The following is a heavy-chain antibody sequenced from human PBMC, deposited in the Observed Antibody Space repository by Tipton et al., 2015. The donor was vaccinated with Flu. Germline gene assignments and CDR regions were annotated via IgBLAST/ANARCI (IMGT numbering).Heavy chain of an antibody. J-gene: IGHJ6*02. CDR3: ARQTYYYDSSGYYYYLNYYYGMDV. V-gene: IGHV5-51*01. CDR1: GYSFTSYW. D-gene: IGHD3-22*01. CDR2: IYPGDSDT. Sequence: QLVQSGAEVKKPGESLKISCKGSGYSFTSYWIGWVRQMPGKGLEWMGIIYPGDSDTRYSPSFQGQVTISADKSISTAYLQWSSLKASDTAMYYCARQTYYYDSSGYYYYLNYYYGMDVWGQGTTVTVSS.